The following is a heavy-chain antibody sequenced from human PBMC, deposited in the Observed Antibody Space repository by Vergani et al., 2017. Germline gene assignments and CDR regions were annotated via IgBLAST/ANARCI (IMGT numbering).Heavy chain of an antibody. J-gene: IGHJ5*02. CDR1: GFTFSDYY. CDR3: TRRARSTYYYDSSGLDI. V-gene: IGHV3-11*06. CDR2: ISSSSSYT. Sequence: AASGFTFSDYYMRWIRQAPGKGLEWVSYISSSSSYTNYADSVKGRFTISRDNAKNSLYLQMNSLRAEDTAVYYCTRRARSTYYYDSSGLDIWGQGTLVTVSS. D-gene: IGHD3-22*01.